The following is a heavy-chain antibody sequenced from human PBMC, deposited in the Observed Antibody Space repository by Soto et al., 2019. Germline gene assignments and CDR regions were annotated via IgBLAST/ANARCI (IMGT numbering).Heavy chain of an antibody. J-gene: IGHJ3*02. Sequence: ASVKVSCKASGYTFTGYYMHWVRQAPGQGLEWMGWINPNSGGTNYAQKFQGRVTMTRDTSISTAYMELSRLRSDDTAVYYCASSCSSVYYLTGAFDIWCPATMLTVS. D-gene: IGHD3-22*01. CDR3: ASSCSSVYYLTGAFDI. CDR2: INPNSGGT. CDR1: GYTFTGYY. V-gene: IGHV1-2*02.